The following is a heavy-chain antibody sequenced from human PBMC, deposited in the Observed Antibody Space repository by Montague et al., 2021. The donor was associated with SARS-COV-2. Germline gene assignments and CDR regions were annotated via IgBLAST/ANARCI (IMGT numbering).Heavy chain of an antibody. D-gene: IGHD6-19*01. CDR3: AGVCPSAWRQLDC. Sequence: SETLSLTCDVSGASISSHEWWSWVRQPPGKGLEWLGEIHRDGKTXNNSFLQSRATLSVDKSNNQLFLRLTTATAADTAVYYCAGVCPSAWRQLDCWGQGILVTVSS. J-gene: IGHJ4*02. CDR2: IHRDGKT. CDR1: GASISSHEW. V-gene: IGHV4-4*02.